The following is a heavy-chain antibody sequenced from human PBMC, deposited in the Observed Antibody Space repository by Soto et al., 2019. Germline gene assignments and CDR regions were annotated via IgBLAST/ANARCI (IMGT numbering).Heavy chain of an antibody. Sequence: QITLKESGPTLVKPTQTLTLTCTFSGFSLSASGVAVGWIRQSPGKALECLAFIYWHDDKRYIPSLESRLTITKDTSKNQVVLTMTNMDPVDTATYYCAHFSSMVTTGYFDYWGPGTLVTVSS. V-gene: IGHV2-5*01. CDR3: AHFSSMVTTGYFDY. J-gene: IGHJ4*02. D-gene: IGHD4-17*01. CDR1: GFSLSASGVA. CDR2: IYWHDDK.